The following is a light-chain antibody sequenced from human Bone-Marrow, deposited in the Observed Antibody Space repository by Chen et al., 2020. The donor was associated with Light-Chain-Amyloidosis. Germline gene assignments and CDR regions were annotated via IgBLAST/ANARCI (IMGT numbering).Light chain of an antibody. Sequence: QSALNQPASVSGSPGQSITIPCTGTSSDVGGDNHVSWYQQHPDKAPKLLIYGVTNRPSWVPDRFSGSKSDNTASLTISGLQTEDEAYYFCSSYTITITLVFGSGTRVTVL. CDR1: SSDVGGDNH. V-gene: IGLV2-14*01. J-gene: IGLJ1*01. CDR3: SSYTITITLV. CDR2: GVT.